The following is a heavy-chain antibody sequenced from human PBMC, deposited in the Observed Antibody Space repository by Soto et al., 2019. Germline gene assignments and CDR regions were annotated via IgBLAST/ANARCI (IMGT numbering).Heavy chain of an antibody. J-gene: IGHJ6*02. Sequence: PGESLKISCKGSGYSFTSYWIGWVRQMPGKGLEWMGITYPGDSDTRYSPSFQGQVTISADKSISTAYLQWSSLKASDTAMYYCASLYYYDSSGNYGMDVWGQGTTVTVSS. CDR3: ASLYYYDSSGNYGMDV. D-gene: IGHD3-22*01. V-gene: IGHV5-51*01. CDR2: TYPGDSDT. CDR1: GYSFTSYW.